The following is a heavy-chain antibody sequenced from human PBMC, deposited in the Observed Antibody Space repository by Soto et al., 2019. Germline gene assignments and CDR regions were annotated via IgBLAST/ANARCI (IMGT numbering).Heavy chain of an antibody. Sequence: VASVKGSRQGFGGALNSYSISWGGQGPGQGLEWMGGIIPIFGTANYAQKFQGRVTITADESTSTAYMELSSLRSEDTAVYYCAYYYDSSGSNWFDPWGQGTLVTVSS. J-gene: IGHJ5*02. V-gene: IGHV1-69*13. CDR3: AYYYDSSGSNWFDP. D-gene: IGHD3-22*01. CDR1: GGALNSYS. CDR2: IIPIFGTA.